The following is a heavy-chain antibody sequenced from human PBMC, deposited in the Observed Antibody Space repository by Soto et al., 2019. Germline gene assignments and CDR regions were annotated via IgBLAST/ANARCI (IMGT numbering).Heavy chain of an antibody. D-gene: IGHD2-2*01. J-gene: IGHJ6*02. Sequence: QVQLVQSGAEVKKPGSSVKVSCKASGGTFGSYAISWVRQAPGQGLEWMGGVIPIPGTANYAQKFQGRVTITADESTSTAYMELRSLRSEDTAVYYCARSQGGSTSLDIYYYYYYGMDVWGQGTTVTVSS. CDR1: GGTFGSYA. CDR3: ARSQGGSTSLDIYYYYYYGMDV. V-gene: IGHV1-69*01. CDR2: VIPIPGTA.